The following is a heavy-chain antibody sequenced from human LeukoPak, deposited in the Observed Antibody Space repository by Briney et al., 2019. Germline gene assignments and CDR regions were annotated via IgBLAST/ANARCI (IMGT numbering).Heavy chain of an antibody. CDR1: GFTFSSFP. CDR2: MSATGGGRK. V-gene: IGHV3-23*01. Sequence: GGSLRLSCAASGFTFSSFPMSWVRQAPGKGLEWISGMSATGGGRKSYADSVKGRFTISRDNSKNTLYLQMNSLRAEDTAVYYCAKDRGAAGSGDFDYWGQGTLVTVSS. J-gene: IGHJ4*02. CDR3: AKDRGAAGSGDFDY. D-gene: IGHD6-13*01.